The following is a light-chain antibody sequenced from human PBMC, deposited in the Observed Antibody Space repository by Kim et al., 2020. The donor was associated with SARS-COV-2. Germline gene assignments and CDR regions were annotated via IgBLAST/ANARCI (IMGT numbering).Light chain of an antibody. Sequence: AVGQTVRITCQGDSLSNYYASWYQHKPGQAPVVVIYGKNNRPSGIPDRFSGSSSGNTTSLTITGAQAEDEADYYCNSRDNSGNHWVFGGGTQLTVL. J-gene: IGLJ3*02. CDR3: NSRDNSGNHWV. CDR2: GKN. CDR1: SLSNYY. V-gene: IGLV3-19*01.